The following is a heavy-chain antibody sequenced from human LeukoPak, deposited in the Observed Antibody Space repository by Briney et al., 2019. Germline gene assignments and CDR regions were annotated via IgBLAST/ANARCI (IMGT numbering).Heavy chain of an antibody. J-gene: IGHJ4*02. D-gene: IGHD2-2*01. CDR2: INPNSGGT. CDR3: ARSVKEGYCSSTSCPEFDY. Sequence: ASVKVSCKASGYTFTGYYMHWVRQAPGQGLEWMGWINPNSGGTNNAQKFQGRVTMTRDTSISTAYMELSRLSSDDTAVYYCARSVKEGYCSSTSCPEFDYWGQGTLVTVSS. V-gene: IGHV1-2*02. CDR1: GYTFTGYY.